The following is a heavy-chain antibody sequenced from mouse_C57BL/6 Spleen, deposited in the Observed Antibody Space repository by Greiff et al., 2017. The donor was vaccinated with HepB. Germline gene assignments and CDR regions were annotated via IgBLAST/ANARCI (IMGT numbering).Heavy chain of an antibody. D-gene: IGHD1-1*01. CDR2: INYDGSST. CDR3: ARGDNYGSSYYYAMDY. V-gene: IGHV5-16*01. Sequence: EVKLEESEGGLVQPGSSIKLSCTASGFTFSDYYMAWVRQVTEKGLEWVANINYDGSSTYYLDSLKSRFIISRDNAKNILYLQMSSLKSEDTATYYCARGDNYGSSYYYAMDYWGQGTSVTVSS. J-gene: IGHJ4*01. CDR1: GFTFSDYY.